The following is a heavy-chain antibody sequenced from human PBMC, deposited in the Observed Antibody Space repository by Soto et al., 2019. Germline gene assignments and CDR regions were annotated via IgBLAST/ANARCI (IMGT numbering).Heavy chain of an antibody. Sequence: EEQLVESGGGLVRPGGSLRLSCAASGFTFSCDSMNWVRQAPGNGLEWVSSISSSGDDIHYEDSVKGRFTVTRDNAGNSLYLQINSLRAADAAVYYCAGAGYYYFDSFDYWGQGTLVTVSS. V-gene: IGHV3-21*01. D-gene: IGHD3-9*01. CDR3: AGAGYYYFDSFDY. CDR1: GFTFSCDS. CDR2: ISSSGDDI. J-gene: IGHJ4*02.